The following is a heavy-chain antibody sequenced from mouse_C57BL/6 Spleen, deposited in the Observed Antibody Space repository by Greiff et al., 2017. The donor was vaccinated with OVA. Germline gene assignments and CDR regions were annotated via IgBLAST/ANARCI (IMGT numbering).Heavy chain of an antibody. CDR3: ARGGDYGNYEAY. V-gene: IGHV1-18*01. CDR2: INPNNGGT. Sequence: VQLQQSGPELVKPGASVKIPCKASGYTFTDYNMDWVKQSHGKSLEWIGDINPNNGGTIYNQKFKGKATLTVDKSSSTAYMELRSLTSEDTAVYYCARGGDYGNYEAYWGQGTLVTVSA. J-gene: IGHJ3*01. CDR1: GYTFTDYN. D-gene: IGHD2-1*01.